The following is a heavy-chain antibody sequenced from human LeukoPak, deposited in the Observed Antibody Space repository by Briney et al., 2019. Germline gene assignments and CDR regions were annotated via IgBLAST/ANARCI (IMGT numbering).Heavy chain of an antibody. CDR1: GGSISSSRYY. J-gene: IGHJ3*02. Sequence: SETLSLTCTVAGGSISSSRYYWGRIRQPPGKGLEWSGRIYYSGSTYYNPSLKSRVTISVDTSKNQFSLKLSSVTAADTAVYYCARHGGYYDSSGYYGAFDIWGQGTMVTVSS. CDR2: IYYSGST. V-gene: IGHV4-39*01. D-gene: IGHD3-22*01. CDR3: ARHGGYYDSSGYYGAFDI.